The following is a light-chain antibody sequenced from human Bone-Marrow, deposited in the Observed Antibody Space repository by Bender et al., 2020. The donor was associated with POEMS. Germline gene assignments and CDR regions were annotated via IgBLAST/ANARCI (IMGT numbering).Light chain of an antibody. CDR3: SSYAGRDICKV. CDR2: EVS. CDR1: SSDVGGYDY. Sequence: QSALTQPPSASGSPGQSVTISCTGTSSDVGGYDYVSWYQQHPGKAPKLVFYEVSKRPSGVPDRFSGSKSGNTASLTVSGLQAEDEADYYCSSYAGRDICKVFGTGTKVTVL. J-gene: IGLJ1*01. V-gene: IGLV2-8*01.